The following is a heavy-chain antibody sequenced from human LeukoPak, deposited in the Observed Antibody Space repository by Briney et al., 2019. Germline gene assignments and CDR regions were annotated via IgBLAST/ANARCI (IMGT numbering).Heavy chain of an antibody. Sequence: SETLSLTCTVSGGSISSGSYYWSWIRQPAGKGLEWIGRIYTSGSTNHNPSLKSRVTISVDTSKNQFSLKLSSVTAADTAVYYCARGTYYYDRFDYWGQGTLVTVSS. V-gene: IGHV4-61*02. CDR1: GGSISSGSYY. CDR2: IYTSGST. J-gene: IGHJ4*02. D-gene: IGHD3-22*01. CDR3: ARGTYYYDRFDY.